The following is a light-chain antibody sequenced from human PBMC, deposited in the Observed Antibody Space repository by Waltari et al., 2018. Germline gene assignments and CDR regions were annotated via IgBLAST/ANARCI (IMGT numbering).Light chain of an antibody. V-gene: IGLV1-47*01. Sequence: QSVLTQPPSASGTPGQTVTISCSGTNSHIGTNPLFCYQQLPGTAPKLPIYRDDPRPSGVPDRFSGSKSGTSASLAIRWLRPEDEADYYCAAWDDSLSVSYVFGSGTKVTV. CDR3: AAWDDSLSVSYV. CDR1: NSHIGTNP. J-gene: IGLJ1*01. CDR2: RDD.